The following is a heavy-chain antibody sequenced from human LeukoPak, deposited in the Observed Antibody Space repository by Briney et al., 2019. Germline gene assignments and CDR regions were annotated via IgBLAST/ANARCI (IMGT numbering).Heavy chain of an antibody. CDR2: ISGSGTGT. V-gene: IGHV3-23*01. D-gene: IGHD1-7*01. CDR3: AKKGGTGTRFDY. J-gene: IGHJ4*02. CDR1: GFTFSSSA. Sequence: GGSLRLSCAASGFTFSSSAMSWVRQAPGKGLYWVSAISGSGTGTYYADSVKGRFTISRGNSKNTLYLQMNSLRAEDTAVYYCAKKGGTGTRFDYWGQGTLVTVSS.